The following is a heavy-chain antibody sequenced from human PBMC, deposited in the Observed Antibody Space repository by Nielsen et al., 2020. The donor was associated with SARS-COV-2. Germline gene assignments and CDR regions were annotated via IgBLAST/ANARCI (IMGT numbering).Heavy chain of an antibody. J-gene: IGHJ6*02. V-gene: IGHV4-34*12. D-gene: IGHD4-11*01. Sequence: SETLSLTCAVRGGSFSAYYWSWIRQPPGKGLEWIGEMFHTGSTNYDPSLRSRVTISVDKSKNQFSLKLTSVTAADTAVYFCARAIVTADYYYYGMDVWGQGTTVTVS. CDR1: GGSFSAYY. CDR3: ARAIVTADYYYYGMDV. CDR2: MFHTGST.